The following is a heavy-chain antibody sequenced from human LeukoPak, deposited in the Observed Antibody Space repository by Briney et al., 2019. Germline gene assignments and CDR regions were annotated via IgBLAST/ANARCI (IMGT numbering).Heavy chain of an antibody. Sequence: GGPLRLSCAASGFTFSYLWMSRVRQVPGKGLEGVANTKQDGSERDYVDPVKGRFTISRDNAKNSLYLQMNSLRAEDTAMYYCASPPSAAAGSIPWGQGTLVAVSS. CDR2: TKQDGSER. CDR1: GFTFSYLW. CDR3: ASPPSAAAGSIP. D-gene: IGHD3-10*01. J-gene: IGHJ5*02. V-gene: IGHV3-7*05.